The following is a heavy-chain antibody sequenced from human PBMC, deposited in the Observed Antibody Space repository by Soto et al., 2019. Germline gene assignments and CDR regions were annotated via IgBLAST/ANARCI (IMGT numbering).Heavy chain of an antibody. CDR1: GYSISSGYY. V-gene: IGHV4-38-2*02. CDR3: ARDLSSSWSPYGMDV. CDR2: IYHSGST. D-gene: IGHD6-6*01. J-gene: IGHJ6*02. Sequence: SETLSLTCAVSGYSISSGYYWGWIRQPPGKGLEWIGSIYHSGSTYYNPSLKSRVTISVDKSKNQFSLKLSSVTAADTAVYYCARDLSSSWSPYGMDVWGQGTTVTVSS.